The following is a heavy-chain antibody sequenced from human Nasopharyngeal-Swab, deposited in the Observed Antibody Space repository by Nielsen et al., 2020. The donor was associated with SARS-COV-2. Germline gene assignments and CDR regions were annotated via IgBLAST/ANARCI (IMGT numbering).Heavy chain of an antibody. J-gene: IGHJ2*01. CDR3: AKDIGYYYGSGPWYFDL. V-gene: IGHV3-30-3*01. CDR2: ISYDGSNK. D-gene: IGHD3-10*01. CDR1: GFTFSSYA. Sequence: GESLKISCAASGFTFSSYAMHWVRQAPGKGLEWVAVISYDGSNKYYADSVKGRFTISRDNSKNTLYLQMNSLRAEDTALYYCAKDIGYYYGSGPWYFDLWGRGTLVTVSS.